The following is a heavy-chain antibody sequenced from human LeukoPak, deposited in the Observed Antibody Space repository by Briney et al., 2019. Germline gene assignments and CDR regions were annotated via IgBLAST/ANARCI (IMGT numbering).Heavy chain of an antibody. CDR2: ISADSGRT. V-gene: IGHV3-23*01. D-gene: IGHD3-10*01. CDR3: AKASRLLHGSGSYPGYFDY. J-gene: IGHJ4*02. CDR1: GFTFSNSA. Sequence: GGSLRLSCAASGFTFSNSAMTWVRQAPGKGLEWVSGISADSGRTFYANSVKGRFTISRDNSKNTLYLQMNSLRAEDTAVYYCAKASRLLHGSGSYPGYFDYWGQGTLVTVSS.